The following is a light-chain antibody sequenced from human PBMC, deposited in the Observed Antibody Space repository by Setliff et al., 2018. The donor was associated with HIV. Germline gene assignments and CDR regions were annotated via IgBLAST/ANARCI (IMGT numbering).Light chain of an antibody. J-gene: IGLJ1*01. CDR1: SSDIGGYNY. Sequence: QSVLTQPRSVSGSPGQSVTFSCTGASSDIGGYNYVSWYQQHPGKAPKLLIYDITKRPSGVPDRFSGFKSGNTASLTISGLQADDEADYYCCSHAGNYVFVFGGGTKVTVL. CDR2: DIT. V-gene: IGLV2-11*01. CDR3: CSHAGNYVFV.